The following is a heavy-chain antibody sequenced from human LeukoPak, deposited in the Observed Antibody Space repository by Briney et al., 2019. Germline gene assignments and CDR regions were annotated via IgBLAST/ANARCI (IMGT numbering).Heavy chain of an antibody. D-gene: IGHD3-10*01. J-gene: IGHJ5*02. V-gene: IGHV4-59*02. Sequence: SETLSLTCTVSGGSVSSYYWIWIRQPPGKGLEWIGYIHYSGSTNYNPSLKSRVTISVDTSKNQFSLKLSSVTAADTAVYYCARYYGSGFLKWFDPWGQGTLVTVSS. CDR3: ARYYGSGFLKWFDP. CDR1: GGSVSSYY. CDR2: IHYSGST.